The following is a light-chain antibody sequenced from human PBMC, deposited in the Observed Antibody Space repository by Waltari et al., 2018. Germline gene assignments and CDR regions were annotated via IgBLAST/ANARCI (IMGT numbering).Light chain of an antibody. V-gene: IGKV3-20*01. CDR1: QSVSNNY. CDR3: QQFVSSPRT. CDR2: GTS. Sequence: VLTQSPGTLSLSPGEKATLSCRASQSVSNNYLLWYQQKPGQPPRVLIYGTSNRATRIPDRFSGSGSGTDFTLTISRLEPEDFAVYYCQQFVSSPRTFGQGTKVEFK. J-gene: IGKJ1*01.